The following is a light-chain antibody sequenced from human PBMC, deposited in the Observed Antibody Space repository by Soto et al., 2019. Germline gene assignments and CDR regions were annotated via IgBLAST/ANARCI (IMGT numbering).Light chain of an antibody. CDR1: SGHSSYI. CDR2: LEGSGSY. CDR3: ETWDSNTHWV. J-gene: IGLJ3*02. V-gene: IGLV4-60*03. Sequence: QPVLTQSSSASASLGSSVKLTCTLSSGHSSYIIAWHQQQPGKAPRYLMKLEGSGSYNKGSGVPDRFSGSSSGADRYLTISNLQSEDEADYYCETWDSNTHWVFGGGTKFAVL.